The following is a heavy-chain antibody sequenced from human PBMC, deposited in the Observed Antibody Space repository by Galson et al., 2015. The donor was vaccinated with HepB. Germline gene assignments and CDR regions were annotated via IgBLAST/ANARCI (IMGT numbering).Heavy chain of an antibody. J-gene: IGHJ6*02. CDR1: GFTFTSSA. D-gene: IGHD3-16*01. Sequence: SVKVSCKASGFTFTSSAMQWVRQARGQRLEWIGWIVVGSGNTNYAQKFQERVTITRDMSTSTAYVELSSLRSEDTAVYYCAAGWPQGEYYYFYGMDVWGQGTTVTVSS. CDR3: AAGWPQGEYYYFYGMDV. V-gene: IGHV1-58*02. CDR2: IVVGSGNT.